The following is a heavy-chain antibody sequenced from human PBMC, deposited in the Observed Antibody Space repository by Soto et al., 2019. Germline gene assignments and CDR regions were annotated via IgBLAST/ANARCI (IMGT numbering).Heavy chain of an antibody. CDR1: GFMFDDFS. J-gene: IGHJ6*03. D-gene: IGHD2-2*01. Sequence: GGSLRLSCAASGFMFDDFSMHWVRQAPGKGLEWVALISYDGSNKYYADSVKGRFTISRDNSKNTLYLQMNSLRAEDTAVYYCAKDGGYCSSTSCLWRLNDYYYMDVWGKGTTVTVSS. V-gene: IGHV3-30*18. CDR2: ISYDGSNK. CDR3: AKDGGYCSSTSCLWRLNDYYYMDV.